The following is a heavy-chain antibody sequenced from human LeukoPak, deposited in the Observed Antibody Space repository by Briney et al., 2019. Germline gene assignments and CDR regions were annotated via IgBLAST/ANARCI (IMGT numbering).Heavy chain of an antibody. Sequence: GGSLRLSCAASGFTFSSYSINWVRQAPGKGLEWVSSISSSGIYIYYADSVEGRFTISRDNSKNTLYLQMNSLRAEDTAVYYCAKGDVHYDFWSGYHKTSWGQGTLVTVSS. D-gene: IGHD3-3*01. CDR1: GFTFSSYS. V-gene: IGHV3-21*01. J-gene: IGHJ5*02. CDR2: ISSSGIYI. CDR3: AKGDVHYDFWSGYHKTS.